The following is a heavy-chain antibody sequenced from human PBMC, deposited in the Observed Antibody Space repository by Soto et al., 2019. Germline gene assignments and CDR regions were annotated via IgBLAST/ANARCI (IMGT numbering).Heavy chain of an antibody. V-gene: IGHV4-30-4*01. CDR3: ARDVLLWFGELLNPYGMDV. D-gene: IGHD3-10*01. J-gene: IGHJ6*02. CDR2: IYYSGST. CDR1: GGSISSGDYY. Sequence: SETLSLTCTVSGGSISSGDYYWSWIRQPPGKGLEWIGYIYYSGSTYYNPSLKSRVTISVDTSKNQSSLKLSSVTAADTAVYYCARDVLLWFGELLNPYGMDVWGQGTTVTVSS.